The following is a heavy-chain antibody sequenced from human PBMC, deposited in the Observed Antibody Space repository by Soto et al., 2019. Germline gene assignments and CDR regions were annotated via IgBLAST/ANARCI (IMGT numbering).Heavy chain of an antibody. J-gene: IGHJ4*02. CDR1: GFTFSDWS. CDR3: GRDYDFWSGYYPGTCDY. Sequence: EVHLVESGGNLVQPGGSLRLSCAVSGFTFSDWSINWVRQAPGKGLEWVAYISSGGNTIYYADSVKGRFTISRDNAKNSLSLQMNRLRDEDTAIYYCGRDYDFWSGYYPGTCDYWGQGTLVTVSS. D-gene: IGHD3-3*01. CDR2: ISSGGNTI. V-gene: IGHV3-48*02.